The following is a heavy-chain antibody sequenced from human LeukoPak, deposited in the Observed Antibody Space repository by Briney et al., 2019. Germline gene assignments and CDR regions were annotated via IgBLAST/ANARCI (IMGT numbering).Heavy chain of an antibody. CDR1: GGSFSGYY. J-gene: IGHJ4*02. CDR3: ARGREY. D-gene: IGHD1-26*01. Sequence: SETLSLTCAVYGGSFSGYYWSWIRQPPGKGLEWIGEINHSGSTNYNPSLKSRVTISVDTSKNQFSLKLSSVTAADTAVYYCARGREYWGQGTLVTVSS. V-gene: IGHV4-34*01. CDR2: INHSGST.